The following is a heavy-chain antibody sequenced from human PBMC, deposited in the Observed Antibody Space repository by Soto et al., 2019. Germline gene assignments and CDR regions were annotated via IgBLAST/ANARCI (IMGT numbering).Heavy chain of an antibody. CDR1: GGSISSYY. CDR2: IYYSGST. J-gene: IGHJ4*02. V-gene: IGHV4-59*01. CDR3: ARVKRDDILTGYYTAGGYFDY. D-gene: IGHD3-9*01. Sequence: SETLSLTCTVSGGSISSYYWSRIRQPPGKGLEWIGYIYYSGSTNYNPSLKSRVTISVDTSKNQFSLKLSSVTAADTAVYYCARVKRDDILTGYYTAGGYFDYWGQGTLVTVSS.